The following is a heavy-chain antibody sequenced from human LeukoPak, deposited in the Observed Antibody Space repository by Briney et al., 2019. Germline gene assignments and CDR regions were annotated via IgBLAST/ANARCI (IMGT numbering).Heavy chain of an antibody. Sequence: GGSLRLSCAASGFTFSSYSMNWVRRAPGKGLEWVSSISSSSSYIYYADSVKGRFTISRDNAKNSLYLQMNSLRAEDTAVYYCARGEQLVQVDYWGQGTLVTVSS. V-gene: IGHV3-21*01. D-gene: IGHD6-13*01. CDR3: ARGEQLVQVDY. J-gene: IGHJ4*02. CDR2: ISSSSSYI. CDR1: GFTFSSYS.